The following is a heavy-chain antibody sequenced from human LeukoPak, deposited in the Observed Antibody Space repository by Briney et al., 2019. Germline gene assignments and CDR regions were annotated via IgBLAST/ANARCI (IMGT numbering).Heavy chain of an antibody. J-gene: IGHJ3*02. D-gene: IGHD4-17*01. CDR3: ARGEYDYEIGPFDI. V-gene: IGHV5-51*01. CDR2: IYSGDSDT. Sequence: GESLKISCKGSGYSFTSYCIGWVRQMPGKGLEWMGIIYSGDSDTRYSPSFQGQVTISADKSISTAYLRWSSLKASDTAMYYCARGEYDYEIGPFDIWGQGTMVTVSS. CDR1: GYSFTSYC.